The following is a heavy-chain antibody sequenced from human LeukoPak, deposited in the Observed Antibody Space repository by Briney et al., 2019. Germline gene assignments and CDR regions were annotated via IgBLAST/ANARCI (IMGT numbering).Heavy chain of an antibody. CDR3: AKRGCDTNGCPYYFDY. J-gene: IGHJ4*02. Sequence: PGGSLRLSCAASGFTVSSSYMSWVRQAPGKGLEWVSVIYSGGRTSYADSVKGRFTVSRDNSKNTLYLQMNSLRAEDTAVYYCAKRGCDTNGCPYYFDYWGQGTLVTVSS. CDR2: IYSGGRT. V-gene: IGHV3-53*01. CDR1: GFTVSSSY. D-gene: IGHD2-8*01.